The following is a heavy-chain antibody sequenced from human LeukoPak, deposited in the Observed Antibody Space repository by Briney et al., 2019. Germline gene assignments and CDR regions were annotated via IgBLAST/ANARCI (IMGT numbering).Heavy chain of an antibody. CDR3: ARVVQSTDSSGFYLPEYFQH. CDR1: GGSISSSSYY. D-gene: IGHD3-22*01. J-gene: IGHJ1*01. CDR2: IYHSGST. Sequence: SETLSLTCTVSGGSISSSSYYWGWIRQPPGKRLEWIGSIYHSGSTYYNPSLKSRVTISVDTSKNQFSLKLRSVTAADTAVYYCARVVQSTDSSGFYLPEYFQHWGQGTLVTVSS. V-gene: IGHV4-39*07.